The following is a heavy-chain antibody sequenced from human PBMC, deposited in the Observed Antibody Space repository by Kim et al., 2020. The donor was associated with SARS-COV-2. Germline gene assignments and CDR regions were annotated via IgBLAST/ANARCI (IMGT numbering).Heavy chain of an antibody. Sequence: ASVKVSCKASGYTFTSYGISWVRQAPGQGLEWMGWISAYNGNTNYAQKLQGRVTMTTDTSTSTAYMALRSLGSDDTAVYYCARPTRWELQLGRRYYYGMDVWGQGTTVTVSS. D-gene: IGHD2-15*01. J-gene: IGHJ6*02. CDR3: ARPTRWELQLGRRYYYGMDV. V-gene: IGHV1-18*01. CDR2: ISAYNGNT. CDR1: GYTFTSYG.